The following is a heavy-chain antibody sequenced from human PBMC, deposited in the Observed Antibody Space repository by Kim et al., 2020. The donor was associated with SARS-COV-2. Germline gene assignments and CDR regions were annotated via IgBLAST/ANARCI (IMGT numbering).Heavy chain of an antibody. CDR1: GFTFSSYD. CDR3: ARAYSGYDFDF. V-gene: IGHV3-13*01. J-gene: IGHJ4*02. D-gene: IGHD5-12*01. CDR2: IGTAGDT. Sequence: GGSLRLSCAASGFTFSSYDMHWVRQAPGKGLEWVSAIGTAGDTYYPGSAKGRFTITREKAKNSLDLQMNSRGAGDTAVYYCARAYSGYDFDFWGQGTLVTVSS.